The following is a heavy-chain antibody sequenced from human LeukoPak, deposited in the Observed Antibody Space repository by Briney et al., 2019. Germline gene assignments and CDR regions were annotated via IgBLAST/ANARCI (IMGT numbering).Heavy chain of an antibody. V-gene: IGHV4-34*01. Sequence: SETLSLTCAVYGGSFSGYYWSWIRQPPGKGLEWIGEINHSGSTNYNPSLKSRVTISVDTSKNQFSLKLSSVTAADTAVYYCARHSTTIFGVVIDYWGQGTLVTVSS. CDR1: GGSFSGYY. D-gene: IGHD3-3*01. CDR2: INHSGST. CDR3: ARHSTTIFGVVIDY. J-gene: IGHJ4*02.